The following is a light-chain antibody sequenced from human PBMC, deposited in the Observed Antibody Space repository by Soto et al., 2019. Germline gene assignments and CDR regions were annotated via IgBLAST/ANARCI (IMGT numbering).Light chain of an antibody. CDR2: GAS. CDR1: QSINSRY. Sequence: EIVLTQSPGTLSLSPGERATLSCRASQSINSRYLAWYQQEPGQAPRLLIYGASSRATGIPDRFSGSGSGTYFTLTISRLEPEDFAVYYCQQFGSSPGFTFGPGTKVDIK. V-gene: IGKV3-20*01. CDR3: QQFGSSPGFT. J-gene: IGKJ3*01.